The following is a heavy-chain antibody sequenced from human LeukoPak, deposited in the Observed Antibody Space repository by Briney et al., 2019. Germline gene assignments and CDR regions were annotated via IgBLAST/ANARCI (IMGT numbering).Heavy chain of an antibody. CDR3: ARDSRRVTKAFDI. D-gene: IGHD2-21*02. Sequence: SQTLSLTCAISGDSVSSNSAAWNWIRQSPSRGLEWLGRTYYRSKWYNDYAVSVKSRITINPDTSKNQFSLKLSSVTAADTAVYYCARDSRRVTKAFDIWGQGTMVTVSS. CDR2: TYYRSKWYN. V-gene: IGHV6-1*01. CDR1: GDSVSSNSAA. J-gene: IGHJ3*02.